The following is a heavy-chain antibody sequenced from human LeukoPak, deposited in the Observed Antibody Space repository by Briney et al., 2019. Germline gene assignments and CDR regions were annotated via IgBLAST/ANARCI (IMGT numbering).Heavy chain of an antibody. CDR1: GGSISSGDYY. CDR2: IYYSGST. CDR3: ARGTRYGDYPFDY. Sequence: SQTLSLTCTVSGGSISSGDYYWSWTRQPPGKGLEWIGYIYYSGSTYYNPSLKSRVTISVDTSKNQFSLKLSSVTAADTAVYYCARGTRYGDYPFDYWGQGTLVTVSS. V-gene: IGHV4-30-4*08. J-gene: IGHJ4*02. D-gene: IGHD4-17*01.